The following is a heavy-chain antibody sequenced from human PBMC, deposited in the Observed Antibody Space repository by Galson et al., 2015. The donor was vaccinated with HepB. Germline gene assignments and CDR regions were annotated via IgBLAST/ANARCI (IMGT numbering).Heavy chain of an antibody. CDR1: GFTFSSYG. CDR2: IWYDGSNK. V-gene: IGHV3-33*01. J-gene: IGHJ4*02. D-gene: IGHD3-22*01. CDR3: ARDGGAYDSSGYSFDY. Sequence: SLRLSCAASGFTFSSYGMHWVRQAPGKGLEWVAVIWYDGSNKYYADSVKGRFTISRDNSKNTLYLQMNSLRAEDTAVYYCARDGGAYDSSGYSFDYWGQGTLVTVSS.